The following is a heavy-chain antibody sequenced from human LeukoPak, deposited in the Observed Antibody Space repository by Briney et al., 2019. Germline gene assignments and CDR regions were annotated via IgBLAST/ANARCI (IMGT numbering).Heavy chain of an antibody. CDR3: ARDPSSGWYEPYFDY. Sequence: ASVKVSCKASGYTFTSYYMHWVRQAPGQGLEWMGLINPTGGSTGYAQKFQGRVTITRDTSASTAYMELSSLRSEDMAVYYCARDPSSGWYEPYFDYWGQGTLVTVSS. J-gene: IGHJ4*02. D-gene: IGHD6-19*01. CDR2: INPTGGST. V-gene: IGHV1-46*01. CDR1: GYTFTSYY.